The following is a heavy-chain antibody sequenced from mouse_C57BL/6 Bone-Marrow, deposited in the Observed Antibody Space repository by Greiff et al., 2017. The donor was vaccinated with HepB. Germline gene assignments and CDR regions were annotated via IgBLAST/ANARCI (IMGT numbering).Heavy chain of an antibody. Sequence: QVQLQQPGAELVMPGASVKLSCKASGYNFTSYWMHWVKQRPGQGLEWIGEIDPSDSYTNYNQKFKGKSTLTVDKSSRTAYMQLSSLTSEDSAVYYCAREVDGYYLAWFAYWGQGTLVTVSA. CDR2: IDPSDSYT. D-gene: IGHD2-3*01. V-gene: IGHV1-69*01. CDR3: AREVDGYYLAWFAY. CDR1: GYNFTSYW. J-gene: IGHJ3*01.